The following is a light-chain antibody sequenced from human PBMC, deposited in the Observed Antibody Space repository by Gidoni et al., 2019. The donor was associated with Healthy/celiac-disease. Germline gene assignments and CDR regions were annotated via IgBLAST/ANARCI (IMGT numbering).Light chain of an antibody. CDR3: LQDYNYPWT. CDR1: QGIRND. J-gene: IGKJ1*01. CDR2: AAS. V-gene: IGKV1-6*01. Sequence: AIQMTQSPSSLSASVGDRVIIPCRASQGIRNDLGWYQQKPGKATKLLSYAASSLQSGVPSRFSGSGSGTDFTLTISSLQPEDFATYYCLQDYNYPWTFGQGTKVEIK.